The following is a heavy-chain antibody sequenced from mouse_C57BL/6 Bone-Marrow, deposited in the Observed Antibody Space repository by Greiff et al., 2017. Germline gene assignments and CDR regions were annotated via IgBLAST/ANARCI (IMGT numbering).Heavy chain of an antibody. CDR1: GYSFTDYN. Sequence: VQLKESGPELVKPGASVKISCKASGYSFTDYNMNWVKQSNGKSLEWIGVINPNYGTTSYNQKFKGKATLTVDQSTSTAYMQLNSLTSEDSAVYYCANYGSSPSYAMDYWGQGTSVTVSS. CDR2: INPNYGTT. CDR3: ANYGSSPSYAMDY. J-gene: IGHJ4*01. D-gene: IGHD1-1*01. V-gene: IGHV1-39*01.